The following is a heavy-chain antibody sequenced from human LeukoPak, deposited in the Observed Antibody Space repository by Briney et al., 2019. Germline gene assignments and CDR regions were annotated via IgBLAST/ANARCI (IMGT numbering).Heavy chain of an antibody. D-gene: IGHD3-16*02. CDR1: GFTFSDYY. Sequence: AGGSLRLSCAASGFTFSDYYMSWIRQAPGKGLEWVSYISSSGSTIYYADSVKGQFTISRDNAKNSLYLQMNSLRAEDTAVYYCASSLSFFRWFDPWGQGTLVTVSS. CDR3: ASSLSFFRWFDP. CDR2: ISSSGSTI. J-gene: IGHJ5*02. V-gene: IGHV3-11*01.